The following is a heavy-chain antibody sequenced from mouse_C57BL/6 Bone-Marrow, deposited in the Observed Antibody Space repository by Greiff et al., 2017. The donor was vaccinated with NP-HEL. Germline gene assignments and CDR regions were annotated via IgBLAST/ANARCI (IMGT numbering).Heavy chain of an antibody. CDR1: GYTFTSYW. J-gene: IGHJ1*03. V-gene: IGHV1-50*01. Sequence: QVQLQQPGAELVKPGASVKLSCKASGYTFTSYWMQWVKQRPGQGLEWLGEIDPSDSSTNYNQKFKGQATLTVDTSSSTAYMHLSSLTSEDSAVYYCARPYYGNYRGYFDVWGTGTTVTVSS. CDR3: ARPYYGNYRGYFDV. D-gene: IGHD2-10*01. CDR2: IDPSDSST.